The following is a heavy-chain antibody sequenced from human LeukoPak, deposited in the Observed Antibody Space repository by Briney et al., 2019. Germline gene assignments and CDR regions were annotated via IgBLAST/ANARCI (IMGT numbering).Heavy chain of an antibody. D-gene: IGHD3-22*01. J-gene: IGHJ3*02. CDR2: MKPNNGNT. V-gene: IGHV1-8*01. Sequence: ASVKVSCKASGYTFTSFDINWVRQATGQGPEWMGWMKPNNGNTGYAQRFQGRVTMTRNTSISTAYMELSSLRSEDTAVYYCARDSISGYYYDSSGYYQDAFDIWGQGTMVTVSS. CDR3: ARDSISGYYYDSSGYYQDAFDI. CDR1: GYTFTSFD.